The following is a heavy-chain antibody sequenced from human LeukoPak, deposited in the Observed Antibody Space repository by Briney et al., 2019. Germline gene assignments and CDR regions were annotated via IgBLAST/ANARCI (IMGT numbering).Heavy chain of an antibody. V-gene: IGHV3-13*05. CDR3: ARGGSGWYYFDY. CDR2: IVTAGDP. J-gene: IGHJ4*02. Sequence: GGSLRLSCAASGFTFSSYDMHWVRQVTGKGQEWVSSIVTAGDPYYPGSVKARLTVSRDNAKSSLYLQLNSVRAGDTAVYYCARGGSGWYYFDYWGQRTLVTVSS. D-gene: IGHD6-19*01. CDR1: GFTFSSYD.